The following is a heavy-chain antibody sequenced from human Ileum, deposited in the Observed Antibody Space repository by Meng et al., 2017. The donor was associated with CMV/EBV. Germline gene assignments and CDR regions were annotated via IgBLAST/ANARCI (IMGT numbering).Heavy chain of an antibody. D-gene: IGHD6-19*01. Sequence: ASVKVSCKASGDTPPGYTMYWVRQAPGQGLEWLGWVNPDTKTTRYSQKFEGRVAVTTDSSTNTVYMHLDGLTSDGTAVYYCARGPLSGWQPDWGQGTLVTVSS. CDR2: VNPDTKTT. J-gene: IGHJ4*02. V-gene: IGHV1-8*01. CDR3: ARGPLSGWQPD. CDR1: GDTPPGYT.